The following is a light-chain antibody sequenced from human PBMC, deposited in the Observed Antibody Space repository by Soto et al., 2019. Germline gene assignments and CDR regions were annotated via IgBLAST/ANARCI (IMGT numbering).Light chain of an antibody. CDR1: SSDVGRYNF. V-gene: IGLV2-8*01. Sequence: QSALTQPPSASGSPGQSVTVSCTGTSSDVGRYNFVSWYQQHPGKAPKLMISEVSKRPSGVPDRFSGSKSGNTASLTVSGLQAEDEADYYCSSYAGSNIWLFGGGTKLTVL. CDR3: SSYAGSNIWL. J-gene: IGLJ3*02. CDR2: EVS.